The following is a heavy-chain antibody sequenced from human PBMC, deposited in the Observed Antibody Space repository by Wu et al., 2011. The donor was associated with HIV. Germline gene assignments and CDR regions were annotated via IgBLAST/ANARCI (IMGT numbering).Heavy chain of an antibody. V-gene: IGHV1-69-2*01. J-gene: IGHJ5*02. CDR1: GYTFTDFY. CDR3: AVTTINTNWFDP. D-gene: IGHD1-14*01. CDR2: IDPEKGTT. Sequence: EVQLVQSGPEVKRPGASVKISCKVSGYTFTDFYMHWVQQAPGKGLAWMGLIDPEKGTTKYAEKFQGRITITRDMSTSTAYMELSGLRSEDTAVYYCAVTTINTNWFDPWGQGTLLTVSS.